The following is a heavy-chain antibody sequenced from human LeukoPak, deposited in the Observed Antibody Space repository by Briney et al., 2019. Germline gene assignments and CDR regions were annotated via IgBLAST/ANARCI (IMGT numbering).Heavy chain of an antibody. Sequence: PGGSLRLSCAASGFTFSIYSINWVRQAPGKGLEWISYISSSSSGIYYADSVKGRFTISRDNSKNMLYLQMNSLRAEDTAVYYCAKDLYTSRYACCFDYWGQGTLVTVSS. CDR3: AKDLYTSRYACCFDY. D-gene: IGHD6-13*01. V-gene: IGHV3-48*01. J-gene: IGHJ4*02. CDR1: GFTFSIYS. CDR2: ISSSSSGI.